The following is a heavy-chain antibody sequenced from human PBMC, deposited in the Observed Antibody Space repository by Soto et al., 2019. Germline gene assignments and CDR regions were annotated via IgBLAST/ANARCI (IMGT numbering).Heavy chain of an antibody. Sequence: EVQLVESGGGLVQPGRSLRLSCAASGFTFDDYAMHWVRQAPGKGLEWVSGISWNSGSIGYADSVKGRFTISRDNSKNSLYLKMNSLRAEDTALYYCAKTYYYDSSGAPLFDYWGQGTLVTVSS. CDR2: ISWNSGSI. V-gene: IGHV3-9*01. CDR3: AKTYYYDSSGAPLFDY. D-gene: IGHD3-22*01. J-gene: IGHJ4*02. CDR1: GFTFDDYA.